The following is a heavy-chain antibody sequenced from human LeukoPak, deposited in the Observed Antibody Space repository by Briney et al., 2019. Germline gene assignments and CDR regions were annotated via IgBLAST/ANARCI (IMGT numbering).Heavy chain of an antibody. CDR2: INHSGST. V-gene: IGHV4-34*01. D-gene: IGHD1-26*01. CDR1: GGSFSGYY. Sequence: SEPLPRPSAVYGGSFSGYYWSWTRPPPRKGPDWSGVINHSGSTNYNTSLTSRVTISVDKSKHQISLQLSSVIAPPPAVYYCAREQWEPRGNWGQGTLVTVSS. J-gene: IGHJ4*02. CDR3: AREQWEPRGN.